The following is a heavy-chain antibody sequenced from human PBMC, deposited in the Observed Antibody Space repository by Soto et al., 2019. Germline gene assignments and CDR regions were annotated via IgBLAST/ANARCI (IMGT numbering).Heavy chain of an antibody. J-gene: IGHJ4*02. Sequence: QLQLQESGPGLVKPSETLSLTCTVSGGSISSSSYYWGWIRQPPGKGLEWIGSLYYSVSTYYNPTLKSRVTISADTSKNQFSLKLTSVTAADTAVYYCARQVTVRGDTQRYYFDYWGQGTLVTVSS. CDR2: LYYSVST. V-gene: IGHV4-39*01. CDR3: ARQVTVRGDTQRYYFDY. D-gene: IGHD3-10*01. CDR1: GGSISSSSYY.